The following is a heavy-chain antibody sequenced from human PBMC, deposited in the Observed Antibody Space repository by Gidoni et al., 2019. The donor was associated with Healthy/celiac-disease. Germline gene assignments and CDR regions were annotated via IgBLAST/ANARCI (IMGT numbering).Heavy chain of an antibody. D-gene: IGHD3-10*01. V-gene: IGHV3-21*01. CDR1: GFTFSSYS. Sequence: EVQLVESGGGLVKPGGSLRLSCAASGFTFSSYSMNWVRQAPGKGLEWVSSISSSSSYIYYADSVKGRFTISRDNAKNSLYLQMNSLRAEDTAVYYCARDRQGYGSGSYFGYYYYGMDVWGQGTTVTVSS. CDR2: ISSSSSYI. J-gene: IGHJ6*02. CDR3: ARDRQGYGSGSYFGYYYYGMDV.